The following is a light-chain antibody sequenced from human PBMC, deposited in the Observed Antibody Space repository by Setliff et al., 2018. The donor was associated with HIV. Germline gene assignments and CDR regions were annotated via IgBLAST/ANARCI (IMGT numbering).Light chain of an antibody. V-gene: IGLV1-44*01. CDR1: SSNIGSNT. CDR2: KND. J-gene: IGLJ1*01. Sequence: QSALAQPPSASGTPGQRVTISCSGSSSNIGSNTVTWYQQLPGTAPKLLIYKNDQRPSGVPDRFSGSKSGTSASLAISGLQSGDEADYYCAAWDDSLSVYYVFGTGTKVTVL. CDR3: AAWDDSLSVYYV.